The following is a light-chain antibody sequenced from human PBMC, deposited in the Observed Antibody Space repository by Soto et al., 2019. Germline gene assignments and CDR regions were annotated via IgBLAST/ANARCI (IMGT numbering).Light chain of an antibody. CDR1: QSVDSY. CDR3: QQYNNWIT. V-gene: IGKV3-15*01. Sequence: EIVLTQSPATLSLSPGERATLSCRASQSVDSYLAWYQQKPGQAPRLLIYGASTRATGTPARFSGSGSGTEFTLTISSLQSEDFAVYYCQQYNNWITFGQGTRLEIK. CDR2: GAS. J-gene: IGKJ5*01.